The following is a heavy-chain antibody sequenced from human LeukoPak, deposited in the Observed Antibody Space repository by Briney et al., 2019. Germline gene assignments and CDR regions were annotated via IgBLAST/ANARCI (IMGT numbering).Heavy chain of an antibody. CDR1: GFTFSSYS. J-gene: IGHJ4*02. D-gene: IGHD2-21*01. CDR3: ATERRDGYPRDSNDY. V-gene: IGHV3-21*01. Sequence: PGGSLRLSCAASGFTFSSYSMNWVRQAPGKGLEWVSSISSSSSYIYYADSVKGRFTISRDNAKNSLYLQMNSLRAEDTAVYYCATERRDGYPRDSNDYWGQGTLVTVSS. CDR2: ISSSSSYI.